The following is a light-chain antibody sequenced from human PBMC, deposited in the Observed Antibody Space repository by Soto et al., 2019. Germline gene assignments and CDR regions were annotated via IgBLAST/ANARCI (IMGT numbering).Light chain of an antibody. CDR2: AAS. J-gene: IGKJ3*01. V-gene: IGKV1-27*01. CDR1: QHISDY. Sequence: DIQMTQSPSSLSASIGDRVTITCRASQHISDYLAWYQQKPGRVPVLLMYAASILHSGVPSRFSGSGSGTDFTLTISILQPEDVATYYCQTYDTAPFTFGPGTRLDI. CDR3: QTYDTAPFT.